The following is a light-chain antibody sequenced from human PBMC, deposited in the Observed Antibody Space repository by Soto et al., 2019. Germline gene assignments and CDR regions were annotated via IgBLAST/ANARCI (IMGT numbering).Light chain of an antibody. CDR1: QSVSSSY. CDR2: GTS. CDR3: QQYGSSSWT. V-gene: IGKV3-20*01. Sequence: EIVLTQSPGTLSLSPGERATLSCRASQSVSSSYLAWYQQKPGQAPRLLIYGTSSRATAFPDRFSGSGSETDFTLTISRLEPEDFAVYYCQQYGSSSWTFGQGTKVDIK. J-gene: IGKJ1*01.